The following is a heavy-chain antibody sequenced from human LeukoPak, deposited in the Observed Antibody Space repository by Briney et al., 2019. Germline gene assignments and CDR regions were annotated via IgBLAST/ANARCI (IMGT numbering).Heavy chain of an antibody. D-gene: IGHD1-14*01. CDR2: ISGSGGST. Sequence: PGGSLRLSCAASGFTFSSYAMSWVRQAPGKGLEWVSAISGSGGSTYYADSVKGRFTISRDNSKNTLYLQMNSLRAEDTAVYYCAKGREPNRFSPVSDYWGQGTLVTVSS. CDR3: AKGREPNRFSPVSDY. CDR1: GFTFSSYA. J-gene: IGHJ4*02. V-gene: IGHV3-23*01.